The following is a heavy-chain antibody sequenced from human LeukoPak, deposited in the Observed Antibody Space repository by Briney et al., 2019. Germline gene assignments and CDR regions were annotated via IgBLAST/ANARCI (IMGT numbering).Heavy chain of an antibody. V-gene: IGHV4-34*12. CDR1: GGSFSVYY. CDR2: IIHSGST. J-gene: IGHJ4*02. D-gene: IGHD3-10*01. CDR3: ARKSRYYYGSGSCLDY. Sequence: PSETLSLTCAVHGGSFSVYYWSWIRQPPREGREWVGEIIHSGSTNHNPSLNGRVTISVDPSKNQFSLKLSSVTAADTGVYYCARKSRYYYGSGSCLDYGGQGTLVTVSS.